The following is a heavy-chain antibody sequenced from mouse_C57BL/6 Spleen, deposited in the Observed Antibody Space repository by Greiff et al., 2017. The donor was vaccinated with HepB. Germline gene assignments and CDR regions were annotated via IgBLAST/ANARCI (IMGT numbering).Heavy chain of an antibody. CDR3: SWCIYYGYDLDY. Sequence: EVHLVESGGGLVKPGGSLKLSCAASGFTFSDYGMHWVSQAPEKGLEWVAYISSGSSTIYYADTVKGRFTISRDNAENTLFLQMTSLRSEDTAMYYCSWCIYYGYDLDYWGQGTSVTVSS. V-gene: IGHV5-17*01. J-gene: IGHJ4*01. CDR1: GFTFSDYG. D-gene: IGHD1-1*02. CDR2: ISSGSSTI.